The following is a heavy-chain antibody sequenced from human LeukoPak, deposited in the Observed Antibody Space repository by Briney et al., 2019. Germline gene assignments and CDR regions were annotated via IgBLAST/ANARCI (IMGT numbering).Heavy chain of an antibody. CDR3: ARDPTDYYDSSGYYSPPFDY. V-gene: IGHV3-11*01. CDR2: ICSSGSTI. CDR1: GFTFSDYY. Sequence: GGSLRLSCAASGFTFSDYYMSWIRQAPGKGLEWVSYICSSGSTIYYADSVKGRFTISRDNAKNSLYLQMNSLRAEDTAVYYCARDPTDYYDSSGYYSPPFDYWGQGTLVTVSS. J-gene: IGHJ4*02. D-gene: IGHD3-22*01.